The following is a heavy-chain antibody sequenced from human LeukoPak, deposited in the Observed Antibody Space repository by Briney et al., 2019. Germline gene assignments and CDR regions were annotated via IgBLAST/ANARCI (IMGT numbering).Heavy chain of an antibody. V-gene: IGHV3-21*01. D-gene: IGHD6-19*01. Sequence: GGSLRLSCAASGLTFSSYSMNWVRQAPGKGLEWVSSISSSSSYIYYADSVKGRFTISRDNAKNSLYLQMNSLRAEDTAVYYCARAIAVAGTVPGYWGQGTLVTVSS. CDR1: GLTFSSYS. J-gene: IGHJ4*02. CDR2: ISSSSSYI. CDR3: ARAIAVAGTVPGY.